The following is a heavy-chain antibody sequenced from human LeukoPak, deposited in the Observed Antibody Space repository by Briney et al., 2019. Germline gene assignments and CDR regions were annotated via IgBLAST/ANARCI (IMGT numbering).Heavy chain of an antibody. V-gene: IGHV1-18*01. CDR2: ISAYNGNT. D-gene: IGHD5-12*01. Sequence: ASVKVSCKASGYTFTSYGISWVRQAPGQGLEWMGWISAYNGNTNYAQKLQGRVTMTRNTSISTAYMELSSLRSEDTAVYYCARQIVATSAFDYWGQGTLVTVSS. J-gene: IGHJ4*02. CDR3: ARQIVATSAFDY. CDR1: GYTFTSYG.